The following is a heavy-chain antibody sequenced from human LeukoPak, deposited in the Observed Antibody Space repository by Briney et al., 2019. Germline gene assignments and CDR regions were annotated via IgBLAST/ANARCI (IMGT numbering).Heavy chain of an antibody. CDR3: ARDLGVGATYLDY. D-gene: IGHD1-26*01. J-gene: IGHJ4*02. V-gene: IGHV1-69*04. Sequence: SVKVSCKASGGTFSSYTISWVRQAPGQGLEWMGRIIPILGIANYAQKFQGRVTITADKSTSTAYMELSSLRSEDTAVYYCARDLGVGATYLDYWGQGTLVTVSS. CDR2: IIPILGIA. CDR1: GGTFSSYT.